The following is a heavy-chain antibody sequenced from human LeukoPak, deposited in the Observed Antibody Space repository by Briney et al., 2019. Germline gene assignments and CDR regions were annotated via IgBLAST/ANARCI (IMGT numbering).Heavy chain of an antibody. CDR2: IIPIFGTA. J-gene: IGHJ4*02. V-gene: IGHV1-69*05. CDR1: GGTFSSYA. Sequence: SVKVSCKASGGTFSSYAISWVRQAPGQGLEWMGGIIPIFGTANYAQKFQGRVTITTDESTSTAYMELGSLRSEDTAVYYCARDHYYDSSGYYYWGQGTLVTVSS. CDR3: ARDHYYDSSGYYY. D-gene: IGHD3-22*01.